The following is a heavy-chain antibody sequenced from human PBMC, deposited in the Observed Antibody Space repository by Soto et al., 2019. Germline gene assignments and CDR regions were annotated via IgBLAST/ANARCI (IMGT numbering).Heavy chain of an antibody. CDR1: GYTFTSYD. CDR3: ARASNLNRYFDWLKRPKYCYYGMDV. V-gene: IGHV1-8*01. CDR2: MNPNSGNT. J-gene: IGHJ6*02. Sequence: QVQLVQSGAEVKKPGASVKVSCTASGYTFTSYDINWVRQATGQGLEWMGCMNPNSGNTGYAQKFQRRVAITRNTSKSTAYMEHTLLRSEDTAVDYCARASNLNRYFDWLKRPKYCYYGMDVWGQGTKVTVSS. D-gene: IGHD3-9*01.